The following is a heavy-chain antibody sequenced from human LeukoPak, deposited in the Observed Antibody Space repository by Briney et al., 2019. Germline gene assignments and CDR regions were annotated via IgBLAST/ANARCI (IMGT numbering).Heavy chain of an antibody. V-gene: IGHV4-34*01. CDR3: ASSDIVVVPAAMHSMGSPFDP. CDR2: INHSGST. Sequence: PSETLSLTCSVSGGSISGYYWSWIRQPPGKGLEWIGEINHSGSTNYNPSLKSRVTISVDTSKNQFSLKLSSVTAADTAVYYCASSDIVVVPAAMHSMGSPFDPWGQGTLVTVSS. J-gene: IGHJ5*02. D-gene: IGHD2-2*01. CDR1: GGSISGYY.